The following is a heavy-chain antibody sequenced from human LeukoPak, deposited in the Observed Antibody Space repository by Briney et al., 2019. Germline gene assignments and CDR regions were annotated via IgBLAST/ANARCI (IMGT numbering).Heavy chain of an antibody. V-gene: IGHV4-4*02. CDR2: IYHSGST. J-gene: IGHJ4*02. CDR1: GGSISSSNW. CDR3: ARVGTWNYISPSPIFDY. Sequence: SPSGTLSLTCAVSGGSISSSNWWSWVRQPPGKGLEWIGEIYHSGSTNYNPSLKSRVTISVDKSKNQFSLKLSSVPAAATAVYYCARVGTWNYISPSPIFDYWGQGTLVTVYS. D-gene: IGHD1-7*01.